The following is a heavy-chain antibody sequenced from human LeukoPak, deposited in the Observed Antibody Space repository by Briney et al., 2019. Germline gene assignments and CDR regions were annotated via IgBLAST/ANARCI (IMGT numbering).Heavy chain of an antibody. CDR2: IYYSGST. V-gene: IGHV4-59*08. D-gene: IGHD3-22*01. CDR1: GGSISSYY. Sequence: SETLSLTCTVSGGSISSYYWSWIRQPPGKGLEWIGYIYYSGSTNYNPSLKSRVTISVDTSKNQFSLKLSSVTAADTAVYYRARRPPNYYDTPDRAFDIWGQGTMVTVSS. CDR3: ARRPPNYYDTPDRAFDI. J-gene: IGHJ3*02.